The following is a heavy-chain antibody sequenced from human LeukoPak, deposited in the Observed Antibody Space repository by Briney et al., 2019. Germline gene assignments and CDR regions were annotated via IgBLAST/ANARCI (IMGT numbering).Heavy chain of an antibody. J-gene: IGHJ6*04. CDR1: GGSISSYY. CDR3: ARASPRMDV. CDR2: IYYSGST. V-gene: IGHV4-59*01. Sequence: KPSETLSLTCTVSGGSISSYYWSWIRQPPGMGLEWIGYIYYSGSTNYNPSLKSRVTISVDTSENQFSLKLSSVTAADTAVYYCARASPRMDVWGKGTTVTVSS.